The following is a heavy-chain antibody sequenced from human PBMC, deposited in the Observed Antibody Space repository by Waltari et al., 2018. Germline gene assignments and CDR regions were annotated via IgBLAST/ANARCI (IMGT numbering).Heavy chain of an antibody. Sequence: KPGASVKVSCKVSGYTLTELSMHWVRQAPGKGLEWMGGFDPEDGETIYAQKFQGRVTMTEDTSTDTAYMELSSLRSEDTAVYYCATPARSYYYGSFDYWGQGTLVTVSS. CDR3: ATPARSYYYGSFDY. J-gene: IGHJ4*02. CDR1: GYTLTELS. V-gene: IGHV1-24*01. CDR2: FDPEDGET. D-gene: IGHD3-10*01.